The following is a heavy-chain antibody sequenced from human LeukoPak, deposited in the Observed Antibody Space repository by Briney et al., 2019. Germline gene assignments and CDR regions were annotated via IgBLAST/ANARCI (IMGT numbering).Heavy chain of an antibody. D-gene: IGHD3-10*01. CDR1: GGTFSSYA. V-gene: IGHV1-69*06. Sequence: SVKVSCKASGGTFSSYAISWVRQARGQGLEWMGGIIPIFGTANYAQKFQGRVTITADKSTSTAYMELSSLRSEDTAVYYCASSFKRSRYYGSGHIWGQGTMVTVSS. CDR2: IIPIFGTA. CDR3: ASSFKRSRYYGSGHI. J-gene: IGHJ3*02.